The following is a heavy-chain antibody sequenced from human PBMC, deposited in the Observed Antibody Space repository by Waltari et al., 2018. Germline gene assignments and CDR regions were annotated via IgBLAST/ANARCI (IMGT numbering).Heavy chain of an antibody. V-gene: IGHV4-39*01. CDR1: GGSISRASSY. Sequence: QLQLQESGPGLVTPSETLSLTCTVSGGSISRASSYWGWIRQPPGKGLEWIGIISYSGSTYYNPSLKSRVTISVDTSKNQFSLKLSSVTAADTAVYYCARLSYHIVTGYGWFDPWGLGTLVTVSS. D-gene: IGHD3-9*01. CDR3: ARLSYHIVTGYGWFDP. CDR2: ISYSGST. J-gene: IGHJ5*02.